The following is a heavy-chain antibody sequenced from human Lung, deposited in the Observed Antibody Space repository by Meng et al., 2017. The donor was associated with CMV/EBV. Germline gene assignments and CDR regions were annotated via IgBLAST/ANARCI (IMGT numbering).Heavy chain of an antibody. J-gene: IGHJ6*02. Sequence: ASVKVSXKASGYTFTSYNINWVRQATGQGLEWMGWMNPNSGNTGSAQRFQGRVTLTRNTSISTAYMELSSLRSEDTAVYYCAREIAAAGPYYYYYALDVWGQGAXVTVSS. V-gene: IGHV1-8*01. CDR3: AREIAAAGPYYYYYALDV. CDR2: MNPNSGNT. CDR1: GYTFTSYN. D-gene: IGHD6-13*01.